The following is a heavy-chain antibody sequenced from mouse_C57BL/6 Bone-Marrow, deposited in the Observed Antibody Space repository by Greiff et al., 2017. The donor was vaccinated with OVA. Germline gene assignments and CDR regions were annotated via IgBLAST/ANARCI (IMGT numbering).Heavy chain of an antibody. J-gene: IGHJ2*01. CDR3: ARITTVPY. Sequence: VQLQQPGAELVKPGASVKLSCKASGYTFTSYWMQWVKQRPGQGLEWIGEIDPSDSYTNYNQKFKGKATLTVDTSSSTAYMQRSSLTSEDSAVYYCARITTVPYWGQGTTLTVSS. D-gene: IGHD1-1*01. V-gene: IGHV1-50*01. CDR1: GYTFTSYW. CDR2: IDPSDSYT.